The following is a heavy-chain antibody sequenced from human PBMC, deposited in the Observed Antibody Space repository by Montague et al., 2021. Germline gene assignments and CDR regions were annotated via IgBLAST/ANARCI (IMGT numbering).Heavy chain of an antibody. D-gene: IGHD3-22*01. J-gene: IGHJ4*02. CDR1: GFTFSRYW. CDR2: IKPDGSFI. V-gene: IGHV3-74*01. CDR3: VRDQVDYYDSPGDDFDY. Sequence: SLRLSCAASGFTFSRYWMHWVRQAPGKGLVWVSRIKPDGSFISYADSVKGRFIISRDNAKNTLSLQMNSLRADDTAVYYCVRDQVDYYDSPGDDFDYWGQGTLVTVSS.